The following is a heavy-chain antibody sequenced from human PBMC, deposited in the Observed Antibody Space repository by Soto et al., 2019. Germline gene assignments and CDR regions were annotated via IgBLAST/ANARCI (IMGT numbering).Heavy chain of an antibody. D-gene: IGHD6-19*01. Sequence: QVQLVQSGAEVKKPGSSVKVSCKASGGTFSSYAISWVRQAPGPGLEWMGGIIPIFGRANYAQKFQGRVTITADESPSTAYMGVSSLRSDDTAVYYCARGQEKYSSGWLYGMDVWGQGTTVTVSS. CDR3: ARGQEKYSSGWLYGMDV. CDR2: IIPIFGRA. J-gene: IGHJ6*02. V-gene: IGHV1-69*12. CDR1: GGTFSSYA.